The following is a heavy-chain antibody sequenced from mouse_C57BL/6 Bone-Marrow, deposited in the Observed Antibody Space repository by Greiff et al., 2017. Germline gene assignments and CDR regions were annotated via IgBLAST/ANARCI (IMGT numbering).Heavy chain of an antibody. D-gene: IGHD1-1*01. CDR2: ILPGSGST. Sequence: QVQLKQSGAELMKPGASVKLSCKATGYTFTGYWIEWVKQRPGHGLEWIGEILPGSGSTNYHEKFKGKATFTADTSSNTAYMQLSSLTTEDSAIYYCAKPLHYDGSSSYYFDYWGQGTTLTVSS. CDR1: GYTFTGYW. V-gene: IGHV1-9*01. J-gene: IGHJ2*01. CDR3: AKPLHYDGSSSYYFDY.